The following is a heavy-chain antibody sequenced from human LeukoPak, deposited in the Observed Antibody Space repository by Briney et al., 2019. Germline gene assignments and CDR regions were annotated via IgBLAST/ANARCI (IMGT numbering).Heavy chain of an antibody. J-gene: IGHJ5*02. Sequence: NPSQTLSLTCTVSGGSISSGDYYWSWIRQPPGKGLEWIGYIFYSGSTYYNPSLKSRLTISVDTSKNQFSLKLSSVTAADTAVYYCALRLAAAAGAWFDPWGQGTLVTVSS. CDR2: IFYSGST. CDR1: GGSISSGDYY. CDR3: ALRLAAAAGAWFDP. V-gene: IGHV4-30-4*08. D-gene: IGHD6-13*01.